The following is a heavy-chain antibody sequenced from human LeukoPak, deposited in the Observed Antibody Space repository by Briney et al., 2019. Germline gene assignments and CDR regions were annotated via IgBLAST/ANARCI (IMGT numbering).Heavy chain of an antibody. V-gene: IGHV1-2*02. Sequence: ASVKVSCKASGYIFTSYGISWVRQAPGQGLEWMGWINPNSGGTNYAQKFQGRVTMTRDTSISTAYMELSRLRSDDTAVYYCAREGVGGYDSSGPNWFDPWGQGTLVTVSS. D-gene: IGHD3-22*01. CDR2: INPNSGGT. J-gene: IGHJ5*02. CDR1: GYIFTSYG. CDR3: AREGVGGYDSSGPNWFDP.